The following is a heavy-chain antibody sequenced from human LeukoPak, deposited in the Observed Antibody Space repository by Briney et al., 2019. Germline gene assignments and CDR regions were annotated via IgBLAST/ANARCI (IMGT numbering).Heavy chain of an antibody. Sequence: TSETLSLTCAVSGGSISSGGYSWSWIRQPPGKGLEWIGYIYHSGSTYYNPSLKSRVTISVDRSKNQFSLKLSSVTAADTAVYYCAREAYYYYGMDVWGQGTTVTVSS. CDR3: AREAYYYYGMDV. CDR1: GGSISSGGYS. CDR2: IYHSGST. J-gene: IGHJ6*02. V-gene: IGHV4-30-2*01.